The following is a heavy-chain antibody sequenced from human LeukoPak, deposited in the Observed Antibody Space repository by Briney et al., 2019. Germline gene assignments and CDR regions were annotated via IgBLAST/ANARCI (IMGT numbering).Heavy chain of an antibody. CDR1: GYTFTSYD. Sequence: ASVKVSCKASGYTFTSYDINWVRQATGQGLEWMGWMNPNSGNTGYAQKFQGRVTMTRNTSISTAYMELNSLRSEDTAVYYCATTKRGYYYYGMDVWGQGTTVTVSS. CDR3: ATTKRGYYYYGMDV. CDR2: MNPNSGNT. D-gene: IGHD3-10*01. V-gene: IGHV1-8*01. J-gene: IGHJ6*02.